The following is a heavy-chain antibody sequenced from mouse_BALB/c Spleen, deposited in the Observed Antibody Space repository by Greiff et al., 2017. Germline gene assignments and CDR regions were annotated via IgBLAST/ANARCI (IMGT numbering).Heavy chain of an antibody. CDR2: IRSKSNNYAT. Sequence: GGGLVQPKGSLKLSCAASGFTFNTYAMNWVRQAPGKGLEWVARIRSKSNNYATYYADSVKDRFTISRDDSQSMLYLQMNNLKTEDTAMYYCVRQGITTGFDYWGQGTTLTVSS. J-gene: IGHJ2*01. CDR1: GFTFNTYA. V-gene: IGHV10-1*02. D-gene: IGHD1-2*01. CDR3: VRQGITTGFDY.